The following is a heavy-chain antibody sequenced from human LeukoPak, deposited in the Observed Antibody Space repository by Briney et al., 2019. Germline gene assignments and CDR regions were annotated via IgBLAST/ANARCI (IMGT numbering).Heavy chain of an antibody. CDR2: IYYSGST. CDR3: ARSPPVEYSSSSGFDY. J-gene: IGHJ4*02. V-gene: IGHV4-39*07. Sequence: PSETLSLTCTVSGGSISSSSYYWGWIRQPPGKGLEWIGSIYYSGSTYYNPSLKSRVTISVDTSKNQFSLKLSSVTAADTAVYYCARSPPVEYSSSSGFDYWGQGTLVTVSS. CDR1: GGSISSSSYY. D-gene: IGHD6-6*01.